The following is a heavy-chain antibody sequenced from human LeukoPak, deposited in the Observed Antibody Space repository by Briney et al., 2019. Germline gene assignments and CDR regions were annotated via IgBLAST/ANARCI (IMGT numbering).Heavy chain of an antibody. Sequence: GGSLRLSCAVSGFTFSSYGMHWGRQAARKGRGWGGVISEVGSNKYYADSVNCRFTISRHNSKTTLYLQMTSLRAEDTAVYYCASGGATLLAVAGTFYAFDIWGQGTMVTVSS. J-gene: IGHJ3*02. D-gene: IGHD6-19*01. CDR2: ISEVGSNK. CDR1: GFTFSSYG. V-gene: IGHV3-30-3*02. CDR3: ASGGATLLAVAGTFYAFDI.